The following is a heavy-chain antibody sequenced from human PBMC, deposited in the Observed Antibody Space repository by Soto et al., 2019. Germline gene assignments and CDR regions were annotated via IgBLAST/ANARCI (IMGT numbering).Heavy chain of an antibody. Sequence: EVQLVESGGGLVKPGGSLRLSCAPSGFTFSSYSMNWVRQAPGKGLEWVSSISSSSSYIYYADSVKGRFTISRDNAKNSLYLQMNSLSAEDTAVYYCARDQSLRHFDYWGQGTLVTVSS. J-gene: IGHJ4*02. CDR1: GFTFSSYS. CDR3: ARDQSLRHFDY. V-gene: IGHV3-21*01. CDR2: ISSSSSYI.